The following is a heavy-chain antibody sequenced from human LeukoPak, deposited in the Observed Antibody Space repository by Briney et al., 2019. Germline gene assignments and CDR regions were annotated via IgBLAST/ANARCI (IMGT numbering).Heavy chain of an antibody. Sequence: GGSLRLSCAASGFTFSSHGMNWVRQAPGKGLEWVSVIYSDRSTYYADSVKGRFTISRDNSKNTLYLQMNSLRAEDTAVYYCARPSTYSTGGYWGQGTLVTVSS. D-gene: IGHD6-25*01. V-gene: IGHV3-66*04. CDR1: GFTFSSHG. CDR2: IYSDRST. J-gene: IGHJ4*02. CDR3: ARPSTYSTGGY.